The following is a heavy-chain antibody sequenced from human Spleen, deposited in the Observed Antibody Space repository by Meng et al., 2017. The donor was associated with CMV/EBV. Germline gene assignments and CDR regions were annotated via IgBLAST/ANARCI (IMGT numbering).Heavy chain of an antibody. D-gene: IGHD3-3*01. CDR1: GYTFTSYY. CDR2: INPSGGST. J-gene: IGHJ4*02. Sequence: ASVKVSCKASGYTFTSYYMHWVRQAPGQGLEWMGIINPSGGSTSYAQKFQGRVTMTRDTSTSTVYMELSRLRSDDTAVYYCARDLFQEDDDFWSPGRYWGQGTLVTVSS. V-gene: IGHV1-46*01. CDR3: ARDLFQEDDDFWSPGRY.